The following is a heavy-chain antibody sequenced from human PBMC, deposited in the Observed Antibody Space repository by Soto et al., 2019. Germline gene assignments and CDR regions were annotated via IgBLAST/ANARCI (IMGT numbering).Heavy chain of an antibody. CDR3: ARGSRGTLDY. Sequence: SETLSLTCTVSGGSISSYYWSWIRQPPGKGLEWIGYIYYSGSTNYNPSLMSRVTISLDTSKNQFSLKLSSVTAADTAVYYCARGSRGTLDYWGQGTLVTVSS. V-gene: IGHV4-59*01. D-gene: IGHD3-10*01. CDR1: GGSISSYY. J-gene: IGHJ4*02. CDR2: IYYSGST.